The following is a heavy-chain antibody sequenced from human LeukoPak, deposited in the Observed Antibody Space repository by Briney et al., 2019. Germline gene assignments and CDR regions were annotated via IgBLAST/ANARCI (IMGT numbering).Heavy chain of an antibody. V-gene: IGHV4-59*01. CDR3: ARDHFTMVRGSNYMDV. CDR1: GGSNSSYY. D-gene: IGHD3-10*01. J-gene: IGHJ6*03. Sequence: TTSETLSLXCTVSGGSNSSYYWSWIRRPPGKGLESIGYIYYSGSTNYNPSLKSRVTISVDTSKNQFSLKLSSVTAADTAVYYCARDHFTMVRGSNYMDVWGKGTTVTVSS. CDR2: IYYSGST.